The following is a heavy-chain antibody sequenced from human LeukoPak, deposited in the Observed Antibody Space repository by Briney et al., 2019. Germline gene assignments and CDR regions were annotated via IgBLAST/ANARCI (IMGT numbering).Heavy chain of an antibody. D-gene: IGHD2-15*01. CDR1: VYIFTAYY. CDR3: ARAISAGSPITASDC. V-gene: IGHV1-2*02. J-gene: IGHJ4*02. Sequence: ASVKVSCKTSVYIFTAYYMHWVRQAPGQGLEWMGWINPNSDFTNFAQNFQGRVTMTSDTSISTAYMELSRLRSDDTAVYYCARAISAGSPITASDCWGQGTLVTVSS. CDR2: INPNSDFT.